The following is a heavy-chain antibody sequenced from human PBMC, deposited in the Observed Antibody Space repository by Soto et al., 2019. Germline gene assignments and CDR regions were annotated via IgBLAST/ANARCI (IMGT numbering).Heavy chain of an antibody. V-gene: IGHV6-1*01. J-gene: IGHJ3*02. CDR1: GDSVSSNSVT. D-gene: IGHD6-19*01. CDR2: TYYASKWNN. Sequence: SPTLPLTCPISGDSVSSNSVTWNWIRQSPSRGLEWLGKTYYASKWNNVYAGSVKSRIAINPDTSKNQVSLQLNSVTPEDTAVHYLARQWSSSGLIGCDSWGQVTRSTFS. CDR3: ARQWSSSGLIGCDS.